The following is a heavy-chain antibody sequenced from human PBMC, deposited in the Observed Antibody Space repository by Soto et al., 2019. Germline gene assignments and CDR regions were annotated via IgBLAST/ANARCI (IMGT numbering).Heavy chain of an antibody. Sequence: GASVKVSCKASGYTFTSYAMHWVRQAPGQRLEWMGWINAGNGNTKYSQKFQGRVTITRDTSASTAYMELSGLRSEDTAVYYCARSLIVVVPSARGARFDPWGQGTLVTVSS. D-gene: IGHD2-2*01. CDR1: GYTFTSYA. CDR2: INAGNGNT. J-gene: IGHJ5*02. CDR3: ARSLIVVVPSARGARFDP. V-gene: IGHV1-3*01.